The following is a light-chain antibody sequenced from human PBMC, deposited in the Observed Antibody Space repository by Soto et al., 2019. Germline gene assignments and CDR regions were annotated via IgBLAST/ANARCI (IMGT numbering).Light chain of an antibody. Sequence: QSVLTQPASVSGSPGQSITISCTGTTSDVGGYNYVSWHQQHPGKAPKLMIYDVTNRPSGVSNRFSGSKSDNTASLTISGLQAEDEADYYCTSYTSSGTHVFGSGTKLTVL. CDR3: TSYTSSGTHV. CDR2: DVT. J-gene: IGLJ1*01. V-gene: IGLV2-14*01. CDR1: TSDVGGYNY.